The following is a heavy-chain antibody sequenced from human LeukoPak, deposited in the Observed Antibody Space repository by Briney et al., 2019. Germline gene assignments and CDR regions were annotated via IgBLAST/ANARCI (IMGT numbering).Heavy chain of an antibody. CDR2: IIPIFGTA. V-gene: IGHV1-69*13. CDR1: GGTFSSYA. D-gene: IGHD3-10*01. Sequence: GASVKVSCKASGGTFSSYAISWVRQAPGQGLEWMGGIIPIFGTANYAQKFQGRVTITADESTSTAYMELSSLRSEDTAVYYCARDPYYYGSGSPRVDTQFDYWGQGTLVIVSS. CDR3: ARDPYYYGSGSPRVDTQFDY. J-gene: IGHJ4*02.